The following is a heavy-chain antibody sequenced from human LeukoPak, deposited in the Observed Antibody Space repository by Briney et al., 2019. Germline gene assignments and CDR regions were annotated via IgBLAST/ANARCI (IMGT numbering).Heavy chain of an antibody. J-gene: IGHJ4*02. Sequence: ASVKVSCKASGYTFTSNGISWVRQAPGQGLEWMGWISAYNGNTNYAQKLQGRVTMTTDTSTSTAYMELRSLRSDDTAVYYCASHCSSTSCYDNWGQGTLVTVSS. V-gene: IGHV1-18*01. CDR1: GYTFTSNG. CDR3: ASHCSSTSCYDN. CDR2: ISAYNGNT. D-gene: IGHD2-2*01.